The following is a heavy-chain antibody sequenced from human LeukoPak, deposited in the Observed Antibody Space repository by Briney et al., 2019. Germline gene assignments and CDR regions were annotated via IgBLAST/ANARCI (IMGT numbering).Heavy chain of an antibody. V-gene: IGHV3-30*02. CDR2: IRYDGSKE. CDR3: ASQKRELDY. CDR1: GFTFSSYA. D-gene: IGHD1-1*01. J-gene: IGHJ4*02. Sequence: GGSLRLSCAASGFTFSSYAMSWVRQAPGKGLAWVAFIRYDGSKEYYAESVKGRFTISRDNSENTLYLQMNSLRTEDTAVYYCASQKRELDYWGQGTLVTVSS.